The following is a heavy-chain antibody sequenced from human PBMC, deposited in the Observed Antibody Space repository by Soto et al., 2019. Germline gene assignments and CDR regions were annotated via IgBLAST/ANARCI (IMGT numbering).Heavy chain of an antibody. Sequence: PSETLSLTWTVSGGSIRSYYWNWIRQPPGKGLEWIGYIYFSGGTYYNPSLKSRLAISVDTSKNQFSLNLSSVTAADTAVYYCARVPLDWSGYWQPVPNYYYGMDVLGQGTTVSGTS. CDR2: IYFSGGT. CDR3: ARVPLDWSGYWQPVPNYYYGMDV. V-gene: IGHV4-59*06. J-gene: IGHJ6*02. D-gene: IGHD3-3*01. CDR1: GGSIRSYY.